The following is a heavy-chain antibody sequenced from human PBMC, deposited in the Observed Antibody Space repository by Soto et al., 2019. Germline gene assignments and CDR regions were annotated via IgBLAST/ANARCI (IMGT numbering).Heavy chain of an antibody. CDR1: GFSLSTSGVG. CDR3: AHKGYSGYDYTWFDP. J-gene: IGHJ5*02. D-gene: IGHD5-12*01. CDR2: IYWDDDK. Sequence: QITLKESGPTLVKPTQTLTLTCTFSGFSLSTSGVGVGWIRQPQGKALEWLALIYWDDDKRYSPSLKSRLTITNDTSKNQVVLTMTNMDPVDTATYYCAHKGYSGYDYTWFDPWGQGTLVTVSS. V-gene: IGHV2-5*02.